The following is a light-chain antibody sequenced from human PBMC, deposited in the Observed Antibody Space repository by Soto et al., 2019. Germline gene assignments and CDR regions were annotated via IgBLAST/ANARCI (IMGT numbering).Light chain of an antibody. CDR3: SSYKSGRHPVV. J-gene: IGLJ2*01. V-gene: IGLV2-14*03. CDR1: SGDVGGYNF. Sequence: QSALTQPASVSGSPGQSITISCTGTSGDVGGYNFVSWYQQHPGKVPKLIIYDVNNRPSGVSARFSGSKSGNMASLTISGLQADDEAAYYCSSYKSGRHPVVLGGGTKLTVL. CDR2: DVN.